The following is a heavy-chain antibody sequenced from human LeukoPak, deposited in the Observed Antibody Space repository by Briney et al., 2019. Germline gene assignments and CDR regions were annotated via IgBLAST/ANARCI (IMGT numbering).Heavy chain of an antibody. CDR1: GFTFSSYA. CDR3: AKDSYSAYDSDAFDI. CDR2: ISSSGGST. Sequence: GGSLTLSCAASGFTFSSYAMSWVRQAAGKGLEWVSGISSSGGSTYYADPAKGRFTTSRDNSKNARYLQMTSLRAEDTAVYYCAKDSYSAYDSDAFDIWGQGTMVTVSS. J-gene: IGHJ3*02. D-gene: IGHD5-12*01. V-gene: IGHV3-23*01.